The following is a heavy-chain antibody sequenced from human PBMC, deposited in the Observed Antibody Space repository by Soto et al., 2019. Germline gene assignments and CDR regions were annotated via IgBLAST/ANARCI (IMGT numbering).Heavy chain of an antibody. CDR1: GGSISSYY. CDR3: AGAVWGPAGDINWLDP. D-gene: IGHD2-2*01. Sequence: SETLSLTCTASGGSISSYYWRWIRQTLGMGLKLIGHIYYSGSTNYNPSLKSRVTISVDTSKNPFSLKLSSVTAADAAVYYCAGAVWGPAGDINWLDPWGQGTLGSVSS. CDR2: IYYSGST. V-gene: IGHV4-59*01. J-gene: IGHJ5*02.